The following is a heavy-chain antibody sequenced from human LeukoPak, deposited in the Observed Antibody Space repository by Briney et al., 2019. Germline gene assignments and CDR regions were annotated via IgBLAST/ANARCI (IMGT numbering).Heavy chain of an antibody. D-gene: IGHD4-17*01. V-gene: IGHV3-7*01. CDR3: ARDWHGDYFYYYYYYMDV. CDR1: GFTFNTYW. Sequence: GGSLRLSCAASGFTFNTYWMSWVRQAPGKGLEWVANINEDGGEKYYVDSVKGRIIISRDNAKNTLYLQMNSLRAEDTAVYYCARDWHGDYFYYYYYYMDVWGKGTTVTISS. CDR2: INEDGGEK. J-gene: IGHJ6*03.